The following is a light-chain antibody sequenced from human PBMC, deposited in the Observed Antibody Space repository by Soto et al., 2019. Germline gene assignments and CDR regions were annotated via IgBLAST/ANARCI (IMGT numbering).Light chain of an antibody. CDR3: SSYTTGGALV. CDR2: DVT. Sequence: QSALTQPASVSGSPGQSITISCTGTSADVGAYDYVSWYQHHPGKGPKLMIFDVTIRPSGVSNRFSGSKSGNTASLTISGLQDEDEEDYYCSSYTTGGALVFGGGTQLTFL. V-gene: IGLV2-14*03. CDR1: SADVGAYDY. J-gene: IGLJ7*01.